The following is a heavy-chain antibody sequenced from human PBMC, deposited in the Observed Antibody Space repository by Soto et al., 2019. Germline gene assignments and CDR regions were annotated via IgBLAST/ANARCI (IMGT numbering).Heavy chain of an antibody. CDR3: ASLTRGQWFGGKLDAFDI. Sequence: SVEVSCKASGGTFSSYAISWVRQAPGQGLEWMGGIIPIFGTANYAQKFQGRVTITADESTSTAYMELSSLRSEDTAVYYCASLTRGQWFGGKLDAFDIWGQGTMVTVSS. CDR1: GGTFSSYA. CDR2: IIPIFGTA. V-gene: IGHV1-69*13. J-gene: IGHJ3*02. D-gene: IGHD3-10*01.